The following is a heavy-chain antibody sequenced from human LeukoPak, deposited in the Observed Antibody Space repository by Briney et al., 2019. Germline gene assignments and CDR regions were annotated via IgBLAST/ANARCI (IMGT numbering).Heavy chain of an antibody. D-gene: IGHD5-18*01. CDR3: AKGNGYSYGRYYFDY. J-gene: IGHJ4*02. CDR1: GCTFRSYA. CDR2: ITASGGNT. Sequence: PGGALRLTCPSCGCTFRSYAMGWLRQPPAKGLEWVSAITASGGNTYYADSVKGRFTISRDNSKNTLYLQVNSLRAEDTAVYYCAKGNGYSYGRYYFDYWGQGTLVTVSS. V-gene: IGHV3-23*01.